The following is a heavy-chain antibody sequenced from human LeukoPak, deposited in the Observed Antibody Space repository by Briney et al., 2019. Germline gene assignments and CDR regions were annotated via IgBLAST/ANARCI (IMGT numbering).Heavy chain of an antibody. CDR3: ARALRFGSTSCYSCYYYMDV. J-gene: IGHJ6*03. CDR1: GYTFTSYD. D-gene: IGHD2-2*01. V-gene: IGHV1-8*01. CDR2: MNPNSGNT. Sequence: ASVKVSCKASGYTFTSYDINWVRQATGQGLEWMGWMNPNSGNTGYAQKFQGRVTMTRNTSISTAYMELSSLRSEDTAVYYCARALRFGSTSCYSCYYYMDVWGKGTTVTVSS.